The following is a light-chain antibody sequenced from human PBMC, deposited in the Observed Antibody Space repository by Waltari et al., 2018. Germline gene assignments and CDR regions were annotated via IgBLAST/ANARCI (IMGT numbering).Light chain of an antibody. CDR3: EQYSNWPPCT. J-gene: IGKJ2*02. CDR2: SAS. V-gene: IGKV3D-15*01. Sequence: EIVMTQSPATLSVSPGERATLSCRASQSVGSNLAWYQQKPGQAPRLLTYSASTRATGIPARFSGSGSGTEFTLTISSLQSEDFAVYYCEQYSNWPPCTFGQGTKLEI. CDR1: QSVGSN.